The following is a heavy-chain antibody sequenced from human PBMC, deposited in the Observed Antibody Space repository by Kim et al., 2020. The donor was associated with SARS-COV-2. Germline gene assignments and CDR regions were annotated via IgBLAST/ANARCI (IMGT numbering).Heavy chain of an antibody. V-gene: IGHV3-7*03. Sequence: GGSLRLSCAASGFTFGSYWMTWVRQAPGKGLEWVANKKQDGSQKYYVDSVKGRFTISRDDAKNSLYLQMNSLRAEDTAVYYCARTLTGTTASFEYWGQGTLVTVSS. D-gene: IGHD1-1*01. J-gene: IGHJ1*01. CDR2: KKQDGSQK. CDR1: GFTFGSYW. CDR3: ARTLTGTTASFEY.